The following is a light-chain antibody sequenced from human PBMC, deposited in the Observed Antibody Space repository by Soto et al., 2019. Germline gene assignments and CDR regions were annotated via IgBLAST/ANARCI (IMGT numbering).Light chain of an antibody. V-gene: IGKV3-20*01. CDR1: QSVISNY. J-gene: IGKJ5*01. Sequence: EIVLTQTPGTLSLSPGERATLSCRASQSVISNYFAWYQQKPGQAPRLLIYGISTRATGVPDRFSGSGSGTDFTLTISRLEPEDFAVYYCQQYGSPPPITFGQGTRLEIK. CDR3: QQYGSPPPIT. CDR2: GIS.